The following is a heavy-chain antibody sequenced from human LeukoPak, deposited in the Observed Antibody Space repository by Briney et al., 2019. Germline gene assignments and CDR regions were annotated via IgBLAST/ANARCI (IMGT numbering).Heavy chain of an antibody. Sequence: GGSLRLSCAASGFTFSSYGMHWVRQAPGKGLEWVAVIWYDGSNKYYADSVKGRFTISRDNAKNSLYLQMNSLRAEDTAVYYCARDLYYYYGMDVWGQGTTVTVSS. CDR3: ARDLYYYYGMDV. J-gene: IGHJ6*02. CDR2: IWYDGSNK. CDR1: GFTFSSYG. V-gene: IGHV3-33*01.